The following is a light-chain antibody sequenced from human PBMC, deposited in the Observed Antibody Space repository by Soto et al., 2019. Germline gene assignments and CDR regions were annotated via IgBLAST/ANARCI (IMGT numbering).Light chain of an antibody. J-gene: IGKJ5*01. CDR3: QQYGGSMT. CDR2: GAS. V-gene: IGKV3-20*01. CDR1: QSVSGTY. Sequence: DIVLTQSPGTLSLSPGESATLFCRASQSVSGTYLAWYQQKPGQAPRLLIYGASSRAPGIPDRFSGSGSGTDFSLTISRLEPEDFALYYCQQYGGSMTFGQGTRLEIE.